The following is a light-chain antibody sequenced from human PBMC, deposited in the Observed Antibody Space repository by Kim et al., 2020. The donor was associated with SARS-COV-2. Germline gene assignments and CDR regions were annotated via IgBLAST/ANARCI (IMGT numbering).Light chain of an antibody. CDR3: QQFDHIPRS. V-gene: IGKV1-33*01. J-gene: IGKJ4*01. Sequence: DIQLTQSPSSLSASVGDRVTITCQASQDINRYLNWYQQKSGKAPKLLIYDASTLQTGVPSRFSGSGAGTDFTFTISSLQPEDVATYYCQQFDHIPRSFGGGTKVDIK. CDR2: DAS. CDR1: QDINRY.